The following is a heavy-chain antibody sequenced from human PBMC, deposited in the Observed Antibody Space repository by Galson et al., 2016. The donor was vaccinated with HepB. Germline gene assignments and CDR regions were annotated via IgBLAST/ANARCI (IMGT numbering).Heavy chain of an antibody. J-gene: IGHJ5*02. CDR1: GFTFSSYW. Sequence: SLRLSCAASGFTFSSYWMHWVRQAPGKGLVWVSLIDSDGSTTNYAGSVKGRFTISRDNANNTLYLQMNGLRAEDTAVYYCARAPPVDYYDSSGYYHWGQGTLVTVSS. D-gene: IGHD3-22*01. V-gene: IGHV3-74*01. CDR2: IDSDGSTT. CDR3: ARAPPVDYYDSSGYYH.